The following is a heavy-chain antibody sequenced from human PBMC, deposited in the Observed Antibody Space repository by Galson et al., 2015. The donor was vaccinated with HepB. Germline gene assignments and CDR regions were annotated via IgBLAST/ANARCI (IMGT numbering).Heavy chain of an antibody. CDR2: ISYDGSNK. Sequence: SLRLSCAAAGFTFSSYAMHWVRQAPGKGLEWVAVISYDGSNKYYADSVKGRFTISRDNSKNTLYLQMNSLRAEDTAVYYCARDFRGYSYGVFDYWGQGTLVTVSS. CDR1: GFTFSSYA. D-gene: IGHD5-18*01. V-gene: IGHV3-30-3*01. J-gene: IGHJ4*02. CDR3: ARDFRGYSYGVFDY.